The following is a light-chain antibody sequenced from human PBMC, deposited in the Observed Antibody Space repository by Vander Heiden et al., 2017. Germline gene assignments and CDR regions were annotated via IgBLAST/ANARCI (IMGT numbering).Light chain of an antibody. CDR2: DVT. J-gene: IGLJ1*01. Sequence: QSALTQSASVSGSPGQSITISCTGTSSDVGTYNYVSWYQQNPGKAHKLMIYDVTIRPSGVSNRFSGSKSGNTASMTISGLQAEDEADYYCCSYTSSGTFVFGTGTKVTVL. CDR1: SSDVGTYNY. CDR3: CSYTSSGTFV. V-gene: IGLV2-14*03.